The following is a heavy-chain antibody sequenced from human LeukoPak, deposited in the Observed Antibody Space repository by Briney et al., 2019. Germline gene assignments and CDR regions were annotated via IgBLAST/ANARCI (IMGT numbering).Heavy chain of an antibody. J-gene: IGHJ4*02. CDR3: ASGVYYYDSSGLED. V-gene: IGHV1-46*03. CDR1: GHTFTSYY. Sequence: GASVKVSCKASGHTFTSYYMHWVRQAPGQGLEWTGIINPSGGSTNYAQNFQGRVTLTRDTSTSTVYMELSSLRSEDTAVYYCASGVYYYDSSGLEDWGQGTLVTVSS. CDR2: INPSGGST. D-gene: IGHD3-22*01.